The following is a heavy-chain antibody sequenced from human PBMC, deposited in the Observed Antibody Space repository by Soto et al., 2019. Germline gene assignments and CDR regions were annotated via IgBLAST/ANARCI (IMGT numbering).Heavy chain of an antibody. CDR1: GFTFSSYA. V-gene: IGHV3-23*01. CDR2: ISGSGGST. CDR3: AKGVDYYYYYYGMDV. Sequence: LRLSCAASGFTFSSYAMSWVRQAPGKGLEWVSAISGSGGSTYYADSVKGRFTISRDNSKNTLYLQMNSLRAEDTAVYYCAKGVDYYYYYYGMDVWGQGTTVTVSS. D-gene: IGHD4-17*01. J-gene: IGHJ6*02.